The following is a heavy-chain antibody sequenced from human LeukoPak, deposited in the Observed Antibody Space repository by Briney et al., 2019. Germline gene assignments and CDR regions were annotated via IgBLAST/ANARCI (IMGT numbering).Heavy chain of an antibody. Sequence: GASVKVSCKASGGTFSSYAISWVRQAPGQGLEWMGGIIPIFGTANYAQKFQGRVTITADESTSTAYMELSSLRSDDTAVYYCARDRITMIVVVETNWFDPWGQGTLVTVSS. CDR2: IIPIFGTA. D-gene: IGHD3-22*01. CDR1: GGTFSSYA. J-gene: IGHJ5*02. CDR3: ARDRITMIVVVETNWFDP. V-gene: IGHV1-69*13.